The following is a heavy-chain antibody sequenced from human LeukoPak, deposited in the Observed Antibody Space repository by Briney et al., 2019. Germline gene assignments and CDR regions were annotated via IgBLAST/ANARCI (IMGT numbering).Heavy chain of an antibody. J-gene: IGHJ5*02. Sequence: PSQTLSLTCTVSGGSISSGSYYWSWIRQPAGKGLEWIGRIYTSGSTNYNPSLKSRVTISVGTSKNQFSLKLSSVTAADTAVYYCAREKKSGYDSGMVDWFDPWGQGTLVTVSS. CDR3: AREKKSGYDSGMVDWFDP. CDR2: IYTSGST. D-gene: IGHD5-12*01. V-gene: IGHV4-61*02. CDR1: GGSISSGSYY.